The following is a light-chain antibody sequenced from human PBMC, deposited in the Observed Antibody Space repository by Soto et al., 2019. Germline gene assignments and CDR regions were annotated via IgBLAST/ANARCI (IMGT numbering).Light chain of an antibody. CDR3: VQGTHWPRT. J-gene: IGKJ1*01. Sequence: DVVMTQSPLSLPVTLGQPASISCRSSQTLVYSDGNTYLSWFQQRPGQSPRRLIYKVSNRDSGVPDRFSGSGSGTDFTLKISNVEAEDVGVYYCVQGTHWPRTFGQGTKVDIK. V-gene: IGKV2-30*01. CDR1: QTLVYSDGNTY. CDR2: KVS.